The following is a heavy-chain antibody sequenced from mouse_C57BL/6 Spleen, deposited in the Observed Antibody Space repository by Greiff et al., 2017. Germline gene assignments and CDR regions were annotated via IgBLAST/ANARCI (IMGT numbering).Heavy chain of an antibody. Sequence: VQLKESGTVLARPGASVKMSCKTSGYTFTSYWMHWVKQRPGQGLEWIGAIYPGNSDTSYNQKFKGKAKLTAVTYASTAYMELSSLTNEDSAVYYCTTVVANYYAMDDWGQGTSVTVSS. V-gene: IGHV1-5*01. J-gene: IGHJ4*01. CDR2: IYPGNSDT. CDR3: TTVVANYYAMDD. CDR1: GYTFTSYW. D-gene: IGHD1-1*01.